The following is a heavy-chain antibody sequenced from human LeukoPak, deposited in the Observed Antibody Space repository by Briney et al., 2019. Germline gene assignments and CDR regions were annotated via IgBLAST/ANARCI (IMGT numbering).Heavy chain of an antibody. D-gene: IGHD3-22*01. J-gene: IGHJ4*02. V-gene: IGHV1-18*01. CDR1: GYTFTSYG. Sequence: SSVKVSCKASGYTFTSYGISWVRQAPGQGLEWMGWSSAYNGNTHYAQKLQGRVTMTTDTSTSTVYMELRSLRSDDTAVYYCARGSPPRRNYDSRGYYSYYLDYWGQGTLVTVSS. CDR3: ARGSPPRRNYDSRGYYSYYLDY. CDR2: SSAYNGNT.